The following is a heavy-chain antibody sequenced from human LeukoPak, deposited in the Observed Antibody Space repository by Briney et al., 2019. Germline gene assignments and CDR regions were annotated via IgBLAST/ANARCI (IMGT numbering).Heavy chain of an antibody. Sequence: GGSLRLSCATSGFSFTNYGINWVRQAPGKGLEWVSYISRSITTIYYADSVKGRFTISRDNAENSLYLQMNGLRAEDTAVYYCARDDCSTSSCQKHQNWFDPWGQGTLVTVSS. CDR3: ARDDCSTSSCQKHQNWFDP. CDR2: ISRSITTI. CDR1: GFSFTNYG. V-gene: IGHV3-48*01. D-gene: IGHD2-2*01. J-gene: IGHJ5*02.